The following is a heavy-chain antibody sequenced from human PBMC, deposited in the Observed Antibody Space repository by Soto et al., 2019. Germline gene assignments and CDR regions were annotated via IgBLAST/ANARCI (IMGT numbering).Heavy chain of an antibody. CDR2: IYPGDSDT. Sequence: PGESLKISCKGSGYSFTNYWIGWVRQMPGKGLEWMGIIYPGDSDTRYSPSFQGQVTISADRSISTAYLRWSSLKASDTAIFYCAKLSGSSTTYRDYYYYDMDVWGQGTTVTVSS. CDR1: GYSFTNYW. D-gene: IGHD2-2*01. J-gene: IGHJ6*02. CDR3: AKLSGSSTTYRDYYYYDMDV. V-gene: IGHV5-51*01.